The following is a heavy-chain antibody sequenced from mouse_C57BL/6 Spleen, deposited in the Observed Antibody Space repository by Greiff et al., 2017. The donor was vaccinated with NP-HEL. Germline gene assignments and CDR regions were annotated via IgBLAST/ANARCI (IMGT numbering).Heavy chain of an antibody. CDR2: IRLKSDNYAT. Sequence: EVKLMESGGGLVQPGGSMKLSCVASGFTFSNYWMNWVRQSPEKGLEWVAQIRLKSDNYATHYAESVKGRFTISRDDSKSSVYLQMNNLRAEDTGIYYCTAWYDYDYYAMDYWGQGTSVTVSS. V-gene: IGHV6-3*01. CDR1: GFTFSNYW. D-gene: IGHD2-4*01. CDR3: TAWYDYDYYAMDY. J-gene: IGHJ4*01.